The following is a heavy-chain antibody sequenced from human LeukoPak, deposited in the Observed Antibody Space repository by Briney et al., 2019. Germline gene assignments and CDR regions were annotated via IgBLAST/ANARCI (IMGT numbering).Heavy chain of an antibody. V-gene: IGHV3-23*01. D-gene: IGHD5-12*01. CDR1: GFSFNNYA. CDR3: AKGAYDYIEIAYFDY. J-gene: IGHJ4*02. CDR2: IIGSSGTT. Sequence: GGSLRLSCVASGFSFNNYAMNWVRQAPGKGLEWVSLIIGSSGTTFYADSVNGRFTISRDKSKSTLYLQMNSLRAEDTAVYYCAKGAYDYIEIAYFDYWGQGSLVTVSS.